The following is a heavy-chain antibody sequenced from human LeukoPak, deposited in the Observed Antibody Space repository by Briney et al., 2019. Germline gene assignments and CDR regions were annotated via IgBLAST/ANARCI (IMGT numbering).Heavy chain of an antibody. V-gene: IGHV5-51*01. CDR2: IYPGDSDT. J-gene: IGHJ4*02. Sequence: GESLKISCKGSGYSFTSYWIGWVRQMPGKGLEWMGIIYPGDSDTRYSLSFQGRVTISADKSISTAYLQWSSLKASDTAMYYCARRAYCGGDCFLYYFDYWGQGTLVTVSS. D-gene: IGHD2-21*02. CDR3: ARRAYCGGDCFLYYFDY. CDR1: GYSFTSYW.